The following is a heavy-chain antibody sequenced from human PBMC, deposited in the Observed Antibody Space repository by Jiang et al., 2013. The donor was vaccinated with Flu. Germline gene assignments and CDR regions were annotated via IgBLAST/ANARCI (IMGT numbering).Heavy chain of an antibody. Sequence: VQLLESGGGVVQPGGSLRLSCAASGFSFSGYGMHWVRQAPGKGLEWVAFIRNDGSDKYYADSVKGRFTISRDNSKNTLYLQMNSLGADDTAVYYCARWEGVVPAAIDYWGQGTLVTVSS. V-gene: IGHV3-30*02. CDR2: IRNDGSDK. CDR1: GFSFSGYG. CDR3: ARWEGVVPAAIDY. D-gene: IGHD2-2*02. J-gene: IGHJ4*02.